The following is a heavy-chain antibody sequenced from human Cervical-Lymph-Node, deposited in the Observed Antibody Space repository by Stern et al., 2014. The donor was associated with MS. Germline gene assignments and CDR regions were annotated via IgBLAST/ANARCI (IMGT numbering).Heavy chain of an antibody. CDR3: ARAMTTVTNDRDY. CDR2: INHSGST. CDR1: GGSFSGYY. Sequence: QVQLQQWGAGLLKPSETLSLTCAVYGGSFSGYYWSWIRQPPGKGLEWIGEINHSGSTNYNPSLKSRVTISVDTSKNQFSLKLSSVTAADTAVYYCARAMTTVTNDRDYWGQGTLVTVSS. D-gene: IGHD4-17*01. J-gene: IGHJ4*02. V-gene: IGHV4-34*01.